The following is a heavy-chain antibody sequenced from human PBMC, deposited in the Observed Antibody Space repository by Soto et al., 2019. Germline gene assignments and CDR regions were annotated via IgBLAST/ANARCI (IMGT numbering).Heavy chain of an antibody. V-gene: IGHV3-53*04. CDR3: ARGIKYGDYSRWFDP. D-gene: IGHD4-17*01. CDR1: GFTVSSNY. Sequence: GGSLILSCAASGFTVSSNYMSWVRQAPGKGLEWVSVIYSGGSTYYADSVKGRFTISRHNSKNTLYLQMNSLRSEDTAVYYCARGIKYGDYSRWFDPWGPGTLVTVSS. CDR2: IYSGGST. J-gene: IGHJ5*02.